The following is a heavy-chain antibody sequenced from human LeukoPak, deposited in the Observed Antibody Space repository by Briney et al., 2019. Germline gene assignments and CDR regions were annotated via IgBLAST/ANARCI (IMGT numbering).Heavy chain of an antibody. CDR1: RFTFSTYS. CDR2: ISSGSNTI. V-gene: IGHV3-48*01. CDR3: ARDRRVVTAPSPWNWFDP. Sequence: GGSLRLSCAASRFTFSTYSMNWVRQAPGKGLEWVSYISSGSNTIYYADSVKGRFTISRDNAKNSLYLQMNSLRAEDTAVYYCARDRRVVTAPSPWNWFDPWGQGTLVTVSS. D-gene: IGHD2-21*02. J-gene: IGHJ5*02.